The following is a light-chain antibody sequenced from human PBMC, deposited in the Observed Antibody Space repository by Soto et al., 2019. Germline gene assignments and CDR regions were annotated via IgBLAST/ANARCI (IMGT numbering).Light chain of an antibody. Sequence: QSALTQPASVSGSPGQSITISCTGTSSDVGGYNYVSWYQQHPGKAPKLMIYEVSKRPSGVSNRFSGSKSGNTASLTISGLQAEDEADYYCSSYTSIATWVFGGGTKVTVL. CDR1: SSDVGGYNY. CDR3: SSYTSIATWV. J-gene: IGLJ3*02. CDR2: EVS. V-gene: IGLV2-14*01.